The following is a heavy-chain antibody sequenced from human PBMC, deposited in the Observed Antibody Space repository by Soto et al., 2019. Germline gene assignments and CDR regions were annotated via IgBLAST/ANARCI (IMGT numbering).Heavy chain of an antibody. CDR3: ARQVRRDGYNDAFDI. CDR1: GGFVSSTNYY. CDR2: IYYSGST. D-gene: IGHD5-12*01. Sequence: SETLSLTCTVSGGFVSSTNYYWGWIRQPPGKGLEWIGSIYYSGSTFYNPSLKSRVTISVDTSKNQFSLELSSVTAADTAVYYCARQVRRDGYNDAFDIWGQGTMVTVSS. J-gene: IGHJ3*02. V-gene: IGHV4-39*01.